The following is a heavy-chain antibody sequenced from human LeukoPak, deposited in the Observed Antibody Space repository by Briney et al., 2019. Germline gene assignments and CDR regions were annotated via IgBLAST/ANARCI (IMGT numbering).Heavy chain of an antibody. D-gene: IGHD3-22*01. Sequence: ASVKVSCKASGYTFTGYYMHWVRQAPGQGLEWMGWINPNSGGTNYAQKFQGRVTMTRDTSISTAYMELSRLRSDDTAVYYYARGTLSHYHDSSGYYLIWGQGTLVTVSS. V-gene: IGHV1-2*02. CDR2: INPNSGGT. CDR1: GYTFTGYY. J-gene: IGHJ4*02. CDR3: ARGTLSHYHDSSGYYLI.